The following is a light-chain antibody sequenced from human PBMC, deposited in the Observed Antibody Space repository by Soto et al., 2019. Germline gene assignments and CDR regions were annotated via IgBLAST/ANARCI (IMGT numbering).Light chain of an antibody. Sequence: DIQITHSPSSLSSSVLDIFTVTCQASQDIDKYLNWYQQKPGKAPKLLIDDVSNLETGVPSRFSGSGSGTHFTFTIASLQPEDTAIYYCQQYYDLPITFGQGTRLEIK. CDR1: QDIDKY. V-gene: IGKV1-33*01. CDR3: QQYYDLPIT. CDR2: DVS. J-gene: IGKJ5*01.